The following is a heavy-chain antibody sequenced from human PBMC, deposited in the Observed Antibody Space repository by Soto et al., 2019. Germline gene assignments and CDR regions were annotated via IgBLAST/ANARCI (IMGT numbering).Heavy chain of an antibody. CDR3: AKDVEAAASDI. D-gene: IGHD6-13*01. J-gene: IGHJ3*02. CDR2: IGGSGGST. V-gene: IGHV3-23*01. CDR1: GLPFSSFP. Sequence: EVQLLESGGGLVQPGGSLRPSCAASGLPFSSFPLSWVGRPPGKGLRWVSAIGGSGGSTYYADSVKGRFTISGDNSKNTLYLQMNSLRAEDTAVYYCAKDVEAAASDIWGQGTMVTVSS.